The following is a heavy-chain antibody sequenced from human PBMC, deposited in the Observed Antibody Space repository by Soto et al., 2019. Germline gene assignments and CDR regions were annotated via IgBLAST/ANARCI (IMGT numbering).Heavy chain of an antibody. CDR1: GFTFSNAW. J-gene: IGHJ4*02. CDR2: IKSKTDGGTA. CDR3: GIAVADTLDY. V-gene: IGHV3-15*01. D-gene: IGHD6-19*01. Sequence: KAGGSLRLSCAASGFTFSNAWMSWVRQAPGKGLEWVGRIKSKTDGGTADYAAPVKGRFTISRDDSKNTLYLQMNSLKTEDTAVYYCGIAVADTLDYWGQGTLVTVSS.